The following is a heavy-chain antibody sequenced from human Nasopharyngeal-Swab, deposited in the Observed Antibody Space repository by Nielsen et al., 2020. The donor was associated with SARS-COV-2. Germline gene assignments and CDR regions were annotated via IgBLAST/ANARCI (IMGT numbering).Heavy chain of an antibody. CDR3: ARGCSSTSCPQGVGWFDP. Sequence: WARQAPGQRLEWMGWINAGNGNTKYSQKFQGRVTITRDTSASTAYMELSSLRSEDTAVYYCARGCSSTSCPQGVGWFDPWGQGTLVTVSS. CDR2: INAGNGNT. D-gene: IGHD2-2*01. J-gene: IGHJ5*02. V-gene: IGHV1-3*01.